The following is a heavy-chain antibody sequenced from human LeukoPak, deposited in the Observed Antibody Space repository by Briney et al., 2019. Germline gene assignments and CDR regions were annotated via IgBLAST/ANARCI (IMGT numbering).Heavy chain of an antibody. CDR1: GYDFTSVG. V-gene: IGHV1-18*01. CDR3: ARALEGVDVWLQFFEDY. J-gene: IGHJ4*02. Sequence: GASVKVSCKASGYDFTSVGISWVRQAPGQGLEWMGWISAYNGNTNYAQKLQGRVTMTTDTSTSTAYMELRSLRSDDTAVYYCARALEGVDVWLQFFEDYWGQGTLVTVSS. D-gene: IGHD5-24*01. CDR2: ISAYNGNT.